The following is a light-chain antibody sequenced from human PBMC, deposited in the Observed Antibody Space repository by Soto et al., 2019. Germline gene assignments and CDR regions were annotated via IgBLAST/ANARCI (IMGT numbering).Light chain of an antibody. V-gene: IGKV1-33*01. J-gene: IGKJ5*01. CDR2: DAS. CDR3: QQYDNLPRT. Sequence: DIQMTQSPSSLSASVGDRVTITCQASQDISNYLNWYQQQPGKAPKLLIYDASNLETGVPSRLSGSGSGTDFPFTISSLQPEDIATYYCQQYDNLPRTFGQGTLLEIK. CDR1: QDISNY.